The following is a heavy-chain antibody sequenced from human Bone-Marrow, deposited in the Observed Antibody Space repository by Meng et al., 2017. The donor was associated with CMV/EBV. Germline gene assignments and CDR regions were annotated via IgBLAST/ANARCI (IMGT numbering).Heavy chain of an antibody. J-gene: IGHJ4*02. Sequence: GGSLRLSCGASGFTFETYWMHWVRQAPGKGLVWVSRINAEGTMITYADSVKGRFTISRDNSKNTLYLQMNSLRAEDTAVYYCAKDTRPHSSGWYYFDYWGQGTLVTVSS. D-gene: IGHD6-19*01. CDR1: GFTFETYW. V-gene: IGHV3-74*03. CDR2: INAEGTMI. CDR3: AKDTRPHSSGWYYFDY.